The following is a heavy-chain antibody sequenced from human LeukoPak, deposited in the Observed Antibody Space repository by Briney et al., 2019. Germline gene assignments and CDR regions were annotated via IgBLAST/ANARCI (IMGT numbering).Heavy chain of an antibody. V-gene: IGHV4-34*01. J-gene: IGHJ4*02. CDR1: GGSFSGYY. Sequence: SETLSLTCAVYGGSFSGYYWSWIRQPPGKGLEWIGEINHSGSTNYNPSLKSRVIISVDTSMNQFSLKLSSVTAADTAVYYCAGCPYLTPYSGSWWGFDYWGQGTLVTVSS. CDR3: AGCPYLTPYSGSWWGFDY. CDR2: INHSGST. D-gene: IGHD6-13*01.